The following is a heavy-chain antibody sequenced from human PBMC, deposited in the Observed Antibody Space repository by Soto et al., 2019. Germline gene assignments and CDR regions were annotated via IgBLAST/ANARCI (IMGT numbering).Heavy chain of an antibody. D-gene: IGHD3-16*01. CDR2: MGAYNGNT. Sequence: QVQLVQSGAEVKKPGASVKVSCNASGYTFTSYGISWVRQAPGQGLEWMGWMGAYNGNTTYAQKLHSRAPMNTDTSTSTAYMKLSSLRYYDTAGYYSARDRLSGDCLGDPPFDCWGPGTMVTVSS. J-gene: IGHJ4*02. CDR3: ARDRLSGDCLGDPPFDC. V-gene: IGHV1-18*01. CDR1: GYTFTSYG.